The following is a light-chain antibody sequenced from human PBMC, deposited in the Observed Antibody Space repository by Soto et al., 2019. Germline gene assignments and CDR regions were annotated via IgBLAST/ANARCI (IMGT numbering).Light chain of an antibody. V-gene: IGLV2-14*01. CDR3: SSYTSSSTIYV. CDR1: SSDVGGYNF. J-gene: IGLJ1*01. Sequence: QSVLTQPASGSGSPGHSIAIFCTGTSSDVGGYNFVSWYQQHPGKAPKLMIYDVSNRPSGVSNRFSGSKSGNTASLTISGLQAEDEADYYCSSYTSSSTIYVFGTGTKVTVL. CDR2: DVS.